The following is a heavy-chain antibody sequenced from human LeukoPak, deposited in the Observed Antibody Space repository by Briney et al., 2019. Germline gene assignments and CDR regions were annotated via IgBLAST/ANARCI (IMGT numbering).Heavy chain of an antibody. Sequence: GESLMISCKGSGYSFTRNWIVWVRHMPGKGLEWMGIIYPGDSETRYSPSFQGQVTISGDKSISTANLQWSSLKASDTAMYYCARGSGSNGWAAFDIWGQGTMVTVSS. CDR2: IYPGDSET. CDR3: ARGSGSNGWAAFDI. V-gene: IGHV5-51*01. D-gene: IGHD1-26*01. J-gene: IGHJ3*02. CDR1: GYSFTRNW.